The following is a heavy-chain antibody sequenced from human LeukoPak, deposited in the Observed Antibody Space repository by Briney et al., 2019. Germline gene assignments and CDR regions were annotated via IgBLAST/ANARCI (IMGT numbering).Heavy chain of an antibody. CDR2: IIPIFGTA. CDR3: ARSRVAGNWFDP. Sequence: SVKVSCKASGGTFSSYAISWVRRAPGQGLEWMGGIIPIFGTANYAQKFQGRVTITADESTSTAYMELSSLRSEDTAVYYCARSRVAGNWFDPWGQGTLVTVSS. CDR1: GGTFSSYA. D-gene: IGHD6-19*01. J-gene: IGHJ5*02. V-gene: IGHV1-69*01.